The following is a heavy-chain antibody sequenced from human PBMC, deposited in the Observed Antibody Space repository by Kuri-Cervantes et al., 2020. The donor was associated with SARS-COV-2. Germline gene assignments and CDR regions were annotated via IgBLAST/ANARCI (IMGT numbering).Heavy chain of an antibody. Sequence: GSLRLSCTVSGGSISSYYWSWIRQPAGKGLEWIGRIYTSGSTNYNPSLKSRVTMSVDTSKNQFSLKLSSVTAADTAVYYCARLDSNGPDYWGQGTLVTVSS. CDR3: ARLDSNGPDY. CDR1: GGSISSYY. V-gene: IGHV4-4*07. CDR2: IYTSGST. J-gene: IGHJ4*02. D-gene: IGHD4-11*01.